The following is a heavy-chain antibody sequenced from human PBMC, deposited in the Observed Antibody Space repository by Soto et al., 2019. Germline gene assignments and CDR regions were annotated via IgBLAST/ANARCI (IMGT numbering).Heavy chain of an antibody. Sequence: QVQLQESGPGLVKPSQTLSLTCTVSGGSISSGGYYWSWIRQHPGKGLEWIGYIYYSGSTYYNPSLKSLVTISVDTSKNQFSLKLSSVTAADTAVYYCACKGVRFLAWSPPFDYWGQGTLVTVSS. J-gene: IGHJ4*02. CDR2: IYYSGST. CDR3: ACKGVRFLAWSPPFDY. D-gene: IGHD3-3*01. V-gene: IGHV4-31*01. CDR1: GGSISSGGYY.